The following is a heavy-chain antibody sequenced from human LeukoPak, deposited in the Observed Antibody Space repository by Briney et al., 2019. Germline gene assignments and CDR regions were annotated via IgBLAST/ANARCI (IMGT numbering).Heavy chain of an antibody. CDR2: LFGSGGSA. D-gene: IGHD6-19*01. J-gene: IGHJ4*02. CDR1: GFTFNRYA. Sequence: PGGSLRLSCAASGFTFNRYAMYWVRQAPGKGLEWVSGLFGSGGSAHYADSVKGRFTISRDNSKNTVYLQMDSLRVDDTAVYYCGKTTTGYSSGRYPGWPVDYWGQGTLVTVSS. CDR3: GKTTTGYSSGRYPGWPVDY. V-gene: IGHV3-23*01.